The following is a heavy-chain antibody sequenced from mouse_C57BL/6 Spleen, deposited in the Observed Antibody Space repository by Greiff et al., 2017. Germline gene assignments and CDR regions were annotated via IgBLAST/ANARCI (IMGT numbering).Heavy chain of an antibody. Sequence: QVQLQQPGAELVRPGSSVKLSCKASGYTFTSYWMHWVKQRPIQGLEWIGNIDPSDSETHYNQKFKDKATLTVDKSSSTAYMQLSSLTSEDSAVYYCARSGYYVYLDVWGTGTTVTVSS. V-gene: IGHV1-52*01. CDR3: ARSGYYVYLDV. CDR2: IDPSDSET. D-gene: IGHD2-3*01. CDR1: GYTFTSYW. J-gene: IGHJ1*03.